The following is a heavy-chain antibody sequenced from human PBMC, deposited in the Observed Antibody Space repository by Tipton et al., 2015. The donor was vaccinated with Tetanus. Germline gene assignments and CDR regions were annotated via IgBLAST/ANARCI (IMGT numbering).Heavy chain of an antibody. J-gene: IGHJ4*02. CDR2: IYPGDSDT. D-gene: IGHD2-15*01. Sequence: VQLVQSGGEVKKPGESLKISCKGSGYIFTNYWIGWVRQKPGKGLEWMGIIYPGDSDTRYSPSFQGQVTISVDKSINTAYLQWSSLKASDTSMFYCVRAHCSDGVCNFDFWGQGALVTVAS. CDR3: VRAHCSDGVCNFDF. V-gene: IGHV5-51*01. CDR1: GYIFTNYW.